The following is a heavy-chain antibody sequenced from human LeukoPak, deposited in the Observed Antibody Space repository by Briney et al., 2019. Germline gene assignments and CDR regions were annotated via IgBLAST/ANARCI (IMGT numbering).Heavy chain of an antibody. J-gene: IGHJ5*02. Sequence: PGGSLRLSCAASGFTFSNYRMNWVRQAPGKGLEWVSSISTSGSYIYYADSVKGRFTISRDNAKNSLYLQMNSLRAEDTAVYYCARLATYYYDSSDNWFDPWGQGTLVTVSS. V-gene: IGHV3-21*01. D-gene: IGHD3-22*01. CDR1: GFTFSNYR. CDR3: ARLATYYYDSSDNWFDP. CDR2: ISTSGSYI.